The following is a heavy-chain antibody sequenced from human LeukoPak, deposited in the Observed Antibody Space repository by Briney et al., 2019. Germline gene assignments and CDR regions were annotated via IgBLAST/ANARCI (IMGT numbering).Heavy chain of an antibody. CDR3: ARGSGWDLGAFDI. D-gene: IGHD6-19*01. V-gene: IGHV4-61*05. CDR1: GGSISSSNYY. Sequence: SETLSLTCAVSGGSISSSNYYWSWIRQPPGKGLEWIGYIYYSGSTNYNPSLKSRVTISVDTSKNQFSLKLSSVTAADTAVYYCARGSGWDLGAFDIWGQGTMVTVSS. CDR2: IYYSGST. J-gene: IGHJ3*02.